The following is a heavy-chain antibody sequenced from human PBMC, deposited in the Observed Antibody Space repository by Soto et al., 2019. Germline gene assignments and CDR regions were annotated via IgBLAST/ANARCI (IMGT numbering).Heavy chain of an antibody. D-gene: IGHD3-10*01. J-gene: IGHJ3*02. CDR1: GFPFSSYS. V-gene: IGHV3-21*01. CDR3: ARDHRDTYPGRGAFDI. Sequence: GVSLRLSCAASGFPFSSYSMKWVRQAPGKGLEWVSSISSSSSYIYYADSVKGRFTISRDNAKNSLYLQMNSLRAEDTAVYYCARDHRDTYPGRGAFDIWGQGTMVTVSS. CDR2: ISSSSSYI.